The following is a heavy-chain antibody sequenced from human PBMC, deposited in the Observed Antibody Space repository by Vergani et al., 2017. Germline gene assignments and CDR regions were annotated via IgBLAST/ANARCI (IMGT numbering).Heavy chain of an antibody. CDR1: GGSISSGSYY. Sequence: QVQLQESGPGLVKPSQTLSLTCTVSGGSISSGSYYWSWIRQPAGKGLEWMGGIDPSDSYTNYSPSFQGHVTIPADKSISTAYLQWSSLKASDTAMYYCAAGRTVTTSYYYGMDVWGQGTTVTVSS. J-gene: IGHJ6*02. D-gene: IGHD4-17*01. V-gene: IGHV4-61*02. CDR3: AAGRTVTTSYYYGMDV. CDR2: IDPSDSYT.